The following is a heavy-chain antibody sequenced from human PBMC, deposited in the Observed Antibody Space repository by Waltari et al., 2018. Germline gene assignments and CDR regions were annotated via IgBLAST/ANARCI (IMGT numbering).Heavy chain of an antibody. CDR1: GGSFSGYY. V-gene: IGHV4-34*01. J-gene: IGHJ4*02. Sequence: QVQLQQWGAGLLKPSETLSLTCAVYGGSFSGYYWSWIRQPPGKGLEWIGEINHSGSTNYNPSLKSRVTISVDTSKNQFSLKLSSVTAADTAVYYCARGLRYYGSGSYGYWGQGTLVTVSS. CDR3: ARGLRYYGSGSYGY. CDR2: INHSGST. D-gene: IGHD3-10*01.